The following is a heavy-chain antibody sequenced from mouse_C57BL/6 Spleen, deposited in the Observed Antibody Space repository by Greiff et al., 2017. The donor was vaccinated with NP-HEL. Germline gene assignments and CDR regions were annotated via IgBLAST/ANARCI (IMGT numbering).Heavy chain of an antibody. D-gene: IGHD2-2*01. CDR3: TIGYDVDY. CDR1: GYTFTDYE. J-gene: IGHJ2*01. Sequence: LQESGAELVRPGASVTLSCKASGYTFTDYEMHWVKQTPVHGLEWIGAIDPETGGTAYNQKFKGKAILTADKSSSTAYMELRSLTSEDSAVYYCTIGYDVDYWGQGTTLTVSS. CDR2: IDPETGGT. V-gene: IGHV1-15*01.